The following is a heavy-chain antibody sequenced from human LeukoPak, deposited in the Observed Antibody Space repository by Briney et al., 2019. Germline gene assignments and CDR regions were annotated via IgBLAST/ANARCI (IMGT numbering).Heavy chain of an antibody. CDR3: ARDRMEDFWSGYYSFFDY. J-gene: IGHJ4*02. V-gene: IGHV1-69*13. Sequence: ASVKVSCKASGGTFSSYAISWVRQAPGQGLEWMGGIIPIFGTANYAQKFQGRVTITADESTRTAYMELRSLRSEDTAVYYCARDRMEDFWSGYYSFFDYWGQGTLVTVSS. D-gene: IGHD3-3*01. CDR2: IIPIFGTA. CDR1: GGTFSSYA.